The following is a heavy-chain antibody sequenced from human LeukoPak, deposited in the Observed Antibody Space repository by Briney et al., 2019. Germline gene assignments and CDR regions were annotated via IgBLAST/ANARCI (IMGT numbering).Heavy chain of an antibody. CDR2: TVGGGDGT. CDR1: GFTFSSTS. V-gene: IGHV3-23*01. D-gene: IGHD6-19*01. Sequence: PGGSLRLSCAASGFTFSSTSMSWVRQAPGKGLEWVAVTVGGGDGTYYADSVKGRFTISRDNAKNSLYLQMNSLRVEDTAFYYCAKDNRRHYTSGPNPDSLHWGQGALVTVSS. CDR3: AKDNRRHYTSGPNPDSLH. J-gene: IGHJ4*02.